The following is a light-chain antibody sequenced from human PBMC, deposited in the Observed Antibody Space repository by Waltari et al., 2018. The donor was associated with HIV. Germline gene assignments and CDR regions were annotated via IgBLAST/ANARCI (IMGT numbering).Light chain of an antibody. CDR1: SGAVGGYTF. Sequence: SALTQPASVSGSPGQSITISCSGPSGAVGGYTFVSWYQKHPGKAPKLIIYNVSSRPSGVSIRFSGSRSANTASLTISGLQVEDEADYFCSSYTSSGPRYVLFGGGTRLTVL. J-gene: IGLJ2*01. CDR2: NVS. V-gene: IGLV2-14*03. CDR3: SSYTSSGPRYVL.